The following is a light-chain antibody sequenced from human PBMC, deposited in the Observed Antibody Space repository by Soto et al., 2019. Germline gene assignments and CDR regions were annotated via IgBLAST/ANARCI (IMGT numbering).Light chain of an antibody. V-gene: IGKV3-20*01. CDR1: QSVSSSY. Sequence: EIVLTQSPGTLSLSPRERATLSCRASQSVSSSYLAWYQQKPGQAPRLLIYGASSRATGIPDRFSGSGSGTDVTLTISRLEGEDFAVYYCQQYGSSPPLTFGGGTKVEIK. CDR2: GAS. CDR3: QQYGSSPPLT. J-gene: IGKJ4*01.